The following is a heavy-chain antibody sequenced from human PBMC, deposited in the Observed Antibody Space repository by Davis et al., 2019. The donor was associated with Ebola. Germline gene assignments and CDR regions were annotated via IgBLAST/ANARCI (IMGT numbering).Heavy chain of an antibody. J-gene: IGHJ4*02. D-gene: IGHD5-12*01. Sequence: TLSLTCDISGDSVSGNSGAWNWIRQSPSRGLEWLGRTYYTSKWFNHYAASVKSRITINPDTSKNQLSLQLNSVTPEDTAVYYCARGWLRVGFDYWGQGTLVTVSS. CDR2: TYYTSKWFN. V-gene: IGHV6-1*01. CDR3: ARGWLRVGFDY. CDR1: GDSVSGNSGA.